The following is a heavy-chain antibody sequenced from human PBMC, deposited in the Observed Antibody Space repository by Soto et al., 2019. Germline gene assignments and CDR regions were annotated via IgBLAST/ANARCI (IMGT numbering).Heavy chain of an antibody. CDR3: ARTGWPQSSYYFDY. V-gene: IGHV3-7*03. J-gene: IGHJ4*02. CDR2: INEDGSEK. D-gene: IGHD3-16*01. Sequence: GGSLRLSCAASGFSFSLFWMSWVRQTPGKGLEWVANINEDGSEKFFADSVKGRFTISRDNAKNSLSLQMNSLTADDTAVYYCARTGWPQSSYYFDYWGQGTLVTVSS. CDR1: GFSFSLFW.